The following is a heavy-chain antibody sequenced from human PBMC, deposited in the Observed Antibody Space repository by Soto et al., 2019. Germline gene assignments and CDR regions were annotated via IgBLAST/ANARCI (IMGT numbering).Heavy chain of an antibody. CDR3: ARLLYSSSWYGGALDT. Sequence: SETLSLTCTVSGGSISSGGYYWSWIRQHPGKGLEWIGYIYYSGSTHYNPSLKSQVTISVDTSKNQFSLKLSSVTAADTAVYYCARLLYSSSWYGGALDTWGQGTMVSVS. CDR1: GGSISSGGYY. CDR2: IYYSGST. V-gene: IGHV4-31*01. J-gene: IGHJ3*02. D-gene: IGHD6-13*01.